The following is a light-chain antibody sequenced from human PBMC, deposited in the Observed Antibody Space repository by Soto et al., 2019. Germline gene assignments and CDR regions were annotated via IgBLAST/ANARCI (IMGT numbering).Light chain of an antibody. CDR2: GAS. Sequence: EIVLTQSPGTLSLSPGERATLSCRASQSISSSYLAWYQQKPGQAPRLLIYGASSRAADIPDRFSGSGSGTDFTLTINRLEPGDFAVYFCQQYGNSPLTFGGGTKVDIK. CDR3: QQYGNSPLT. J-gene: IGKJ4*01. V-gene: IGKV3-20*01. CDR1: QSISSSY.